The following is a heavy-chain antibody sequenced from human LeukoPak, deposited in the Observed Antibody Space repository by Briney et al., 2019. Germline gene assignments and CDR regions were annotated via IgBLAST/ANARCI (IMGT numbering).Heavy chain of an antibody. V-gene: IGHV4-59*01. CDR2: IYYTGTT. J-gene: IGHJ4*02. CDR3: AREILNGGNYLFDH. CDR1: GGSISTFY. D-gene: IGHD4-23*01. Sequence: SETLSLTCTVSGGSISTFYWSWIRQPPGKGLQWLGCIYYTGTTNYNPSLKSRLTISLDTSKNQFSLTLTSVTAADTAMYYCAREILNGGNYLFDHWGQGTLVTVSS.